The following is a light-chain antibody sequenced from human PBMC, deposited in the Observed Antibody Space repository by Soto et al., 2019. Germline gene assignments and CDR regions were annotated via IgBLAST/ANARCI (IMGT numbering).Light chain of an antibody. CDR3: QKYNSAPRT. CDR2: AAS. Sequence: DIQMTQSPSSLSASVGDRVTITCRASQGISNYLAWYQQKPGKVPKLLIYAASTLQSGVPSRFSSSGSGTDLTLTISSLQPEDVATYYCQKYNSAPRTFGQGTKVEIK. J-gene: IGKJ1*01. V-gene: IGKV1-27*01. CDR1: QGISNY.